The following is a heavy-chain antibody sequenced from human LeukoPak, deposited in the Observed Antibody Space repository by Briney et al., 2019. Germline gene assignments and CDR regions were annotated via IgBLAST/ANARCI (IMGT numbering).Heavy chain of an antibody. CDR2: IKQDGSEK. CDR3: ARDGMVRGVIGNYYYGMDV. CDR1: GFTFSSYW. J-gene: IGHJ6*04. V-gene: IGHV3-7*03. D-gene: IGHD3-10*01. Sequence: GGSLRLSCAASGFTFSSYWMSWVRQAPGKGLEWVANIKQDGSEKYYVDSVKGRFTISRDNAKNSLYLQMNSLRAEDTAVYYCARDGMVRGVIGNYYYGMDVWGKGTTVAVSS.